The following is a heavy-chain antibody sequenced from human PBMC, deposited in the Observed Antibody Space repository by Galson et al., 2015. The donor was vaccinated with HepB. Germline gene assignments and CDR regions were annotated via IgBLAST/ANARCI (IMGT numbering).Heavy chain of an antibody. D-gene: IGHD1-7*01. CDR3: ARMDWNSPNSFDY. CDR2: ISGKSSYI. J-gene: IGHJ4*02. V-gene: IGHV3-21*01. Sequence: SLRLSCAAPGFNFNDYSMNWVRQAPGKGLEWVSYISGKSSYIYYADSLRGRFTISRDNAKKSLYLQMSSLRAEDTAVYYCARMDWNSPNSFDYWGQGILVTVSS. CDR1: GFNFNDYS.